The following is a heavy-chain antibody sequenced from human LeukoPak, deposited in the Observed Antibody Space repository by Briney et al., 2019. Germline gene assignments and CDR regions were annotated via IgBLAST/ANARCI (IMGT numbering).Heavy chain of an antibody. Sequence: GGSLRLSCAASGFTVSGNSMSWVRQPPGKGLEWVSVFYSGGSTYYADSVKGRFTISRDNSKNTVYLQMNSLRAEDTGVYYCARDSSGNGMDVWGQGTTVTVSS. V-gene: IGHV3-66*01. CDR1: GFTVSGNS. D-gene: IGHD6-19*01. CDR2: FYSGGST. CDR3: ARDSSGNGMDV. J-gene: IGHJ6*02.